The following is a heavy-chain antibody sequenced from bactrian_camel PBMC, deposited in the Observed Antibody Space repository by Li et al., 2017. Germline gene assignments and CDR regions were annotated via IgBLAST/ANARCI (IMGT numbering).Heavy chain of an antibody. CDR1: GFAFSSYS. CDR3: AARDSAWCGTTTSAHAYDV. D-gene: IGHD2*01. Sequence: VQLVESGGELVQPGGSLRLSCAASGFAFSSYSMKWVRQAPGKGLEWVSDIIRDGATTYYATSAKGRFTASRDNLKKTLYLEMNMSKPEDSGMYFCAARDSAWCGTTTSAHAYDVWGQGTQVTVS. CDR2: IIRDGATT. V-gene: IGHV3S31*01. J-gene: IGHJ4*01.